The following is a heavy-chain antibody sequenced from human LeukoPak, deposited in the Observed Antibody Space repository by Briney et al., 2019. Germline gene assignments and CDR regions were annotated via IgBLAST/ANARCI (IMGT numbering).Heavy chain of an antibody. CDR3: ATSYYYDSSGYYGY. CDR2: ISGSGGST. V-gene: IGHV3-23*01. D-gene: IGHD3-22*01. CDR1: GFTFSSYA. Sequence: GGSLRLSCAASGFTFSSYAMSWVRQAPGKGLEWVSAISGSGGSTYYADSVKGRFTISRDNSKNTLYLQTNSLRAEDTAVYYCATSYYYDSSGYYGYWGQGTLVTVSS. J-gene: IGHJ4*02.